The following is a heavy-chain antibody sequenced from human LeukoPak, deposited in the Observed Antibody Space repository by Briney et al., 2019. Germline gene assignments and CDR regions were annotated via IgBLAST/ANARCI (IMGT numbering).Heavy chain of an antibody. CDR3: AKPQEGGPGSYYYYGMDV. Sequence: PGGSLRLSCAASGFTFSSYAMSWVRQAPGKGLEWVSAISGSGGSTYYADSVKGRFTISRDNSKNTLYLQMNSLRAEDTAVYYCAKPQEGGPGSYYYYGMDVWGKGTTVTVSS. CDR1: GFTFSSYA. D-gene: IGHD3-10*01. J-gene: IGHJ6*04. CDR2: ISGSGGST. V-gene: IGHV3-23*01.